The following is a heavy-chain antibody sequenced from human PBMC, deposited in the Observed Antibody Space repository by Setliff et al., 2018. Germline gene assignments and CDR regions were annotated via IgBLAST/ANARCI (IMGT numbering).Heavy chain of an antibody. Sequence: SETLSLTCAVYGDSFSDYYWSWIRQPPGKGLEWIGSIYHSGSSYYNPSLRSRVTISVDTSKNQFSLRLRSVTAADTAVYFCARDNTMVGATDYWGLGTLVTVSS. J-gene: IGHJ4*02. CDR2: IYHSGSS. V-gene: IGHV4-34*01. CDR1: GDSFSDYY. D-gene: IGHD1-26*01. CDR3: ARDNTMVGATDY.